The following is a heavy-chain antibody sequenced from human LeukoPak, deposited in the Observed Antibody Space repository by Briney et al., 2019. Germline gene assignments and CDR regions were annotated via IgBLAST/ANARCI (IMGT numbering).Heavy chain of an antibody. V-gene: IGHV1-2*02. CDR1: GYTFTGYF. Sequence: GASVKVSCKTSGYTFTGYFMHWVRQAPGQGLEWMGWINPNSGTTNYAQKFQGRVTMTRDTSKSTGYMDLSSLRSDDTAVYYCASGCSSYYAFDYWGQGTLVTVSS. CDR3: ASGCSSYYAFDY. J-gene: IGHJ4*02. D-gene: IGHD3-3*01. CDR2: INPNSGTT.